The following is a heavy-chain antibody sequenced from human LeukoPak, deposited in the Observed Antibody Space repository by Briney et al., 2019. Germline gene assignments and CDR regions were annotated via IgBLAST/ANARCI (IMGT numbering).Heavy chain of an antibody. CDR1: GYSFTSYW. CDR3: ARHIGYSAWNPDY. D-gene: IGHD5-12*01. CDR2: IYPYDSDT. Sequence: GESLKISCKASGYSFTSYWIGWVRQMPGKDLEWMGIIYPYDSDTRYSPSFQGQVTISADKSISTAYLQWSNLKASDTAMYYCARHIGYSAWNPDYWGQGTLVTVSS. J-gene: IGHJ4*02. V-gene: IGHV5-51*01.